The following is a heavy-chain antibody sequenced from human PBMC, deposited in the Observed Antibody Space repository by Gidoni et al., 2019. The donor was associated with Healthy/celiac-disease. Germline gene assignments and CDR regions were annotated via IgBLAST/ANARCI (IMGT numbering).Heavy chain of an antibody. Sequence: QVQLVQSGAEVKKPGASGKVSGTASGYTFTSYDINWVRQATGQGLEWMGWMNPNSGNTGYAQTFQGRVTMTRNTSISTAYLELSSLRSEDTAVYYCARVLPGVGVKEFDYWGQGTLVTVSS. J-gene: IGHJ4*02. V-gene: IGHV1-8*01. CDR3: ARVLPGVGVKEFDY. CDR1: GYTFTSYD. CDR2: MNPNSGNT. D-gene: IGHD3-10*01.